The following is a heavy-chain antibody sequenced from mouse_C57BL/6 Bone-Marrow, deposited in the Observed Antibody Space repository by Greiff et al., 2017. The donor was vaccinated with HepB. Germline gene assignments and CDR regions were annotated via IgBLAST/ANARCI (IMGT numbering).Heavy chain of an antibody. J-gene: IGHJ3*01. D-gene: IGHD1-1*01. CDR3: ARSPYYGSSSWFAY. Sequence: QVQLQQSGAELARPGASVKMSCKASGYTFTNYTMHWVKQRPGQGLEWIGYINPSSGYTKYNQKFKDKATLTADKSSSTAYMQLSSLTSEDSAVYYCARSPYYGSSSWFAYWGQGTLVTVSA. CDR2: INPSSGYT. V-gene: IGHV1-4*01. CDR1: GYTFTNYT.